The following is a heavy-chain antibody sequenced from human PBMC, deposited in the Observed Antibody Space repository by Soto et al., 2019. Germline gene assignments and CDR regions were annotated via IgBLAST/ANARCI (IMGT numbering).Heavy chain of an antibody. V-gene: IGHV1-18*01. CDR2: ISAYNGNT. J-gene: IGHJ3*02. D-gene: IGHD3-9*01. CDR3: ARLKYYDILTGYYPYDAFDI. Sequence: QVQLVQSGAEVKKPGASVKVSCKASGYTLTSYGISWVRQAPGQGLEWMGWISAYNGNTNYAQKLQGRVTMTTDTSTSTAYMELRSLRSDDTAVYYCARLKYYDILTGYYPYDAFDIWGQGTMVTVSS. CDR1: GYTLTSYG.